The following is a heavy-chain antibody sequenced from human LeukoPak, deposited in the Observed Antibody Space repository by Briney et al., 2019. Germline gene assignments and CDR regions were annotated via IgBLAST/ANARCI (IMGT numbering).Heavy chain of an antibody. Sequence: GASVKVSCKASGYTFTSYDINWVRQDPGQGLEWLGWMTPNSGNTGSAQKFQGRVTMTRNTSISTAYMELTSLRSEDTAVYYCARGTITMLRGLIIRFNWFDPWGQGTLVTVSS. CDR3: ARGTITMLRGLIIRFNWFDP. D-gene: IGHD3-10*01. J-gene: IGHJ5*02. CDR2: MTPNSGNT. V-gene: IGHV1-8*01. CDR1: GYTFTSYD.